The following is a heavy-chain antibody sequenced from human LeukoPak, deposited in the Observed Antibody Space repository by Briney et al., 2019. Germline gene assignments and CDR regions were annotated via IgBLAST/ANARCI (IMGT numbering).Heavy chain of an antibody. Sequence: GGSLRLSCVASGFPFSSYWMTWVRQAPGKGLEWVSSISSSSSYIYYADSVKGRFTISRDNAKNSLYLQMNSLRAEDTAVYYCARELTHIVVVPAAPNWFDPWGQGTLVTVSS. CDR1: GFPFSSYW. J-gene: IGHJ5*02. V-gene: IGHV3-21*01. CDR2: ISSSSSYI. D-gene: IGHD2-2*01. CDR3: ARELTHIVVVPAAPNWFDP.